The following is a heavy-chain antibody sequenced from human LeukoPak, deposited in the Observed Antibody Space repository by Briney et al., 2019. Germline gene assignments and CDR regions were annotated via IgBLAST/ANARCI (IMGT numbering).Heavy chain of an antibody. CDR2: IYYSGST. J-gene: IGHJ5*02. CDR1: GGSISSYY. CDR3: ARVEGFSGWFWFDP. Sequence: SETLSLTCTVSGGSISSYYWSWIRQPPGKGLEWIGYIYYSGSTNHNPSLKSRVTISVDTSKNQFSLKLSSVTAADTAVYYCARVEGFSGWFWFDPWGQGTLVTVSP. D-gene: IGHD6-19*01. V-gene: IGHV4-59*01.